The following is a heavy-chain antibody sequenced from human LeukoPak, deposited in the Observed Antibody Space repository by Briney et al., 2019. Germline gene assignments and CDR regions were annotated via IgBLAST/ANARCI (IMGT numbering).Heavy chain of an antibody. CDR2: IYYSGST. V-gene: IGHV4-39*07. Sequence: SETLSLTCTVSGGSISSSSHYWGWIRQPPGKGLEWIGNIYYSGSTNYNPSLKSRVTISIDTSKNQFSLKVNSVTAADTAVYYCARENPSSGWTPYYYYYYMDVWGKGTTVTISS. CDR1: GGSISSSSHY. J-gene: IGHJ6*03. D-gene: IGHD6-19*01. CDR3: ARENPSSGWTPYYYYYYMDV.